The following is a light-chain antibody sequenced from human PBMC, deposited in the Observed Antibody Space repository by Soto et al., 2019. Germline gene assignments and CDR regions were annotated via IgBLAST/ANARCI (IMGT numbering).Light chain of an antibody. CDR1: QSVGSY. V-gene: IGKV3-11*01. CDR2: DAS. J-gene: IGKJ5*01. Sequence: EIVLTQSPATLSLSPGERATLSCRASQSVGSYLAWYQQKPGQGPRLLIYDASTRAAGIPARFSGSGSGTDFTLTISSLEPEDFAIYYCQQRGNWPPITFGQGTRLDIK. CDR3: QQRGNWPPIT.